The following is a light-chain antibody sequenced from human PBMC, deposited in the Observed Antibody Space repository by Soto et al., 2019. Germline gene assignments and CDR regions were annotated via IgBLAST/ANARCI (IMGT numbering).Light chain of an antibody. Sequence: QSVLTQAPSASGTPGQRVTISCSGSSSSIGSNTVSWYQQFPGTAPKLLIYSNDQRPSGVPDRFSGSKSGTSASLAIGGLQSEDEADYYCAAWDGSLNGWVFGGGTKLTVL. J-gene: IGLJ3*02. CDR3: AAWDGSLNGWV. CDR1: SSSIGSNT. V-gene: IGLV1-44*01. CDR2: SND.